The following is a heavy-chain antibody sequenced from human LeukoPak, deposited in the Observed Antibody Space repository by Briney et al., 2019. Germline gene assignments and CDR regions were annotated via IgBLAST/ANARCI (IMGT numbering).Heavy chain of an antibody. Sequence: GGSLRLSCAASGFNFSSYWMSWVRQAPGKGLEWVANIKHDGSEKYYVDSMKGRFTISRDNANNSLYLQVNSLRAEDTAVYYCASSFDYWGQGTLVTVSS. V-gene: IGHV3-7*01. J-gene: IGHJ4*02. CDR3: ASSFDY. CDR2: IKHDGSEK. CDR1: GFNFSSYW.